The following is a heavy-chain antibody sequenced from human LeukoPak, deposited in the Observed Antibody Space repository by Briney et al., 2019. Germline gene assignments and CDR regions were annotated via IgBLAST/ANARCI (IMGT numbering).Heavy chain of an antibody. D-gene: IGHD6-19*01. CDR2: INHSGST. J-gene: IGHJ4*02. CDR3: ARSLWQWLVFGY. Sequence: SETLSLTCAVYGGSFSGYYWSWIRQPPGKGLEWIGEINHSGSTNYNPSLKSRVTISVDTSKNQFSLKLSSVTAADTAVYYCARSLWQWLVFGYWGQVTLVTVSS. CDR1: GGSFSGYY. V-gene: IGHV4-34*01.